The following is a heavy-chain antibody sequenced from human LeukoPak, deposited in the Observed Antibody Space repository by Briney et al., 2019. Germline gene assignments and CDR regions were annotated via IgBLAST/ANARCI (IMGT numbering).Heavy chain of an antibody. CDR2: ISSSSTI. J-gene: IGHJ4*02. Sequence: GGSLRLSCAASGFTFSSYSMNWVRQAPGKGLEWVSYISSSSTIYYADSVKGRFTISRDNAKNSLYLQMNSLRGEDTAVYYCARGLSGSAPYYWGQGTLVTVSS. CDR3: ARGLSGSAPYY. D-gene: IGHD5-12*01. V-gene: IGHV3-48*01. CDR1: GFTFSSYS.